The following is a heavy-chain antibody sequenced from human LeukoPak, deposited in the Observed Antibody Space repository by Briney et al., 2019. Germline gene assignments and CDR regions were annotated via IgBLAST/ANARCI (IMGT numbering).Heavy chain of an antibody. CDR2: INHSGST. Sequence: TSETLSLTCAVYGGSFSGYYWSWIRQPPGKGLEWIGEINHSGSTNYNPSLKSRVTISVDTSKNQFSLKLSSVTAADTAVYYCARMVGRAAGHFDYWGQGTLVTVSS. V-gene: IGHV4-34*01. CDR3: ARMVGRAAGHFDY. J-gene: IGHJ4*02. CDR1: GGSFSGYY. D-gene: IGHD6-13*01.